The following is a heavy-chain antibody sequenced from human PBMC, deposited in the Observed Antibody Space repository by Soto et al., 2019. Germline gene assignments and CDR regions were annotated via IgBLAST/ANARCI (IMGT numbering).Heavy chain of an antibody. CDR1: GFTFSEDA. D-gene: IGHD5-18*01. CDR3: VREGRHTAMFSGFDY. V-gene: IGHV3-33*01. CDR2: IWYDGSKK. J-gene: IGHJ4*02. Sequence: DLVESGGGVVQPGESLRLSCATSGFTFSEDAMHWVRQAPGKGLEWVAVIWYDGSKKHYADSVKGRFTISRDNSKNTLFLQMNSLTAEDTAVYWCVREGRHTAMFSGFDYWGQGTRVTAS.